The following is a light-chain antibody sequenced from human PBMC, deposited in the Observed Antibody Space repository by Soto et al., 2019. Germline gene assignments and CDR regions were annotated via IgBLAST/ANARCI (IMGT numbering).Light chain of an antibody. CDR1: QSVSNNY. V-gene: IGKV3-20*01. Sequence: EIVLTQSPGTLSLSPGKRATLSCRASQSVSNNYLAWYQQIPGQAPRLLIYGASSRATGIPDRFSGSGSGTDFTLTISRLEPEDFAVYYCQQYDSSPQTFGQGTKVEI. J-gene: IGKJ1*01. CDR2: GAS. CDR3: QQYDSSPQT.